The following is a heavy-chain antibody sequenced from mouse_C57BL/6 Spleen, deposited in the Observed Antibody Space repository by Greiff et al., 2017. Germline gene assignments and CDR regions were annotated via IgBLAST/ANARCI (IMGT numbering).Heavy chain of an antibody. V-gene: IGHV1-55*01. CDR3: ARSRTDSFWFAY. Sequence: VQLQQPGAELVKPGASVKMSCKASGYTFTSYWITWVKQRPGQGLEWIGDIYPGSGSTNYNEKFKSKATLTVDTSSSTAYMQLSSLTSEDSAVYYCARSRTDSFWFAYWGQGTLVTVSA. CDR2: IYPGSGST. CDR1: GYTFTSYW. J-gene: IGHJ3*01. D-gene: IGHD1-2*01.